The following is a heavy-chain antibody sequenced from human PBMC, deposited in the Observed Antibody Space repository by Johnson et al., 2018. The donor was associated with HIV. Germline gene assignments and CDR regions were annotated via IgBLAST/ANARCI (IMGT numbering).Heavy chain of an antibody. J-gene: IGHJ3*02. V-gene: IGHV3-30*14. CDR2: ISYDGKNN. CDR1: GFTVSNTF. Sequence: QVQLVESGGNLVQPGGSLRLSCAASGFTVSNTFMDWVRQAPGKGLEWVAVISYDGKNNYYTGSVKGRFTSSRDNSKNTLYLQMNSLSAEDTAVYYCARVTNDAFDIWGQATMVTVSS. CDR3: ARVTNDAFDI.